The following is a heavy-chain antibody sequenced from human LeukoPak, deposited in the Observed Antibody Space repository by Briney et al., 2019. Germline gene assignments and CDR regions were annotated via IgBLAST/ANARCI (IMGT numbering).Heavy chain of an antibody. Sequence: PGGSLRLSCAASGFTFSSYSMNWVRQAPGKGLEWVSSISSSSSYIYYADSVKGRFTISRDNAKNSLYLQMNSLRAEDTAVYYCARDLSGSSTEGWFDPWGQGTLVTVSS. V-gene: IGHV3-21*01. D-gene: IGHD1-26*01. CDR3: ARDLSGSSTEGWFDP. J-gene: IGHJ5*02. CDR2: ISSSSSYI. CDR1: GFTFSSYS.